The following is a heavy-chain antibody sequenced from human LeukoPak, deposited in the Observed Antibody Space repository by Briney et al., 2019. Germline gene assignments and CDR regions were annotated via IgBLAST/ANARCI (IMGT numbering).Heavy chain of an antibody. Sequence: PSETLSLTCTVSGGSISGYYWSWLRQPAGKGLEWIGRIYTSGSTNYNPSLKSRVTMSVDTSKNQFSLKLSSVTAADTAVYYCARSEVAGAFDYWGQGTLVTVSS. D-gene: IGHD6-19*01. CDR3: ARSEVAGAFDY. CDR1: GGSISGYY. V-gene: IGHV4-4*07. J-gene: IGHJ4*02. CDR2: IYTSGST.